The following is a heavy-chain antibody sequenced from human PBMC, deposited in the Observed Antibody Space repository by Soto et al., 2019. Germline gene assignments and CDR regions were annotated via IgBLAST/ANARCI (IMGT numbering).Heavy chain of an antibody. Sequence: PGGSLRLSCAASGFAFSSYGMHWVRQAPGKGLEWVAVISYDGSNKYYADSVKGRFTISRDNSKNTLYLQMNSLRAEDTAVYYCAKDRSSSSKYYYYGMDVWGQGTTVTVSS. CDR1: GFAFSSYG. CDR3: AKDRSSSSKYYYYGMDV. V-gene: IGHV3-30*18. CDR2: ISYDGSNK. J-gene: IGHJ6*02. D-gene: IGHD6-6*01.